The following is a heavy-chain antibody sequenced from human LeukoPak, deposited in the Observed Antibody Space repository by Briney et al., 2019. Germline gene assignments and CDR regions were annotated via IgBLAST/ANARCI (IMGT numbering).Heavy chain of an antibody. J-gene: IGHJ4*02. CDR3: ARLSVAGLIFDY. Sequence: PSETLSLTCAVYGGSFSGYYWSWIRQPPGKGLEWIGEINHSGSTNYNPSLKSRVTISVDTSKNQFSLKLSSVTAADTAVYYCARLSVAGLIFDYWGQGTLVTVSS. V-gene: IGHV4-34*01. CDR1: GGSFSGYY. CDR2: INHSGST. D-gene: IGHD6-19*01.